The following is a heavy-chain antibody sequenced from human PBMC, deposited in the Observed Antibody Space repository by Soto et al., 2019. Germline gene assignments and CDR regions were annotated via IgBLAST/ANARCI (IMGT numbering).Heavy chain of an antibody. CDR1: GFTFSSYW. CDR2: IKQDGSEK. D-gene: IGHD3-3*01. J-gene: IGHJ6*02. Sequence: GGSLRLSCAASGFTFSSYWMSWVRQAPGKGLEWVANIKQDGSEKYYVDSVKGRFTISRDNAKNSLYLQMNSLRAEDTAVYYCARDISGYYDFWSGPFNYGMDVWGQGTTVTVSS. CDR3: ARDISGYYDFWSGPFNYGMDV. V-gene: IGHV3-7*05.